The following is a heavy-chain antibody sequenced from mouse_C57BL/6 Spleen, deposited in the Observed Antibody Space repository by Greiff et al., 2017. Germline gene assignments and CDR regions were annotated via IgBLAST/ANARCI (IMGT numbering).Heavy chain of an antibody. CDR1: GFNIKDDY. CDR2: IDPENGDT. V-gene: IGHV14-4*01. Sequence: VQLQQSGAELVRPGASVKLSCTASGFNIKDDYMHWVKQRPEQGLEWIGWIDPENGDTEYASKFQGKATITADKSSNTAYLHLSSLTSEDTAVYYCTSTKYAMDYWGQGTSVTVSS. J-gene: IGHJ4*01. CDR3: TSTKYAMDY. D-gene: IGHD2-1*01.